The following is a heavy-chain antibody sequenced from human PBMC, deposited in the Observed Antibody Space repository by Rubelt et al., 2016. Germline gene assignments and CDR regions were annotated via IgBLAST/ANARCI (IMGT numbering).Heavy chain of an antibody. D-gene: IGHD2-2*02. CDR1: SSSG. Sequence: SSSGMHWVRQAPGKGLEWVAVIWYDGSNKYYADSVKGRFTISRDNSKNTLYLQMNSLRAEDTAVYYCARDLRGCSSTSCYMVYNWFDPWGQGTLVTVSS. J-gene: IGHJ5*02. CDR3: ARDLRGCSSTSCYMVYNWFDP. CDR2: IWYDGSNK. V-gene: IGHV3-33*01.